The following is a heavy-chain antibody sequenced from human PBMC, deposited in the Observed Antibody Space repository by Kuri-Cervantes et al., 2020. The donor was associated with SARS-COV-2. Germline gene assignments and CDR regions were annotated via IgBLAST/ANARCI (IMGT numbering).Heavy chain of an antibody. Sequence: GSLRLSCTVSGGSISSHYWSWIRQPPGKGLEWIGYIYYSGSTNYNPSLKSRVTISVDTSKNQFSLKLSSVTAADTAVYYCARHHKPGLYNWNYLSWFDPWGQGTLVTVSS. CDR1: GGSISSHY. D-gene: IGHD1-7*01. CDR2: IYYSGST. V-gene: IGHV4-59*11. J-gene: IGHJ5*02. CDR3: ARHHKPGLYNWNYLSWFDP.